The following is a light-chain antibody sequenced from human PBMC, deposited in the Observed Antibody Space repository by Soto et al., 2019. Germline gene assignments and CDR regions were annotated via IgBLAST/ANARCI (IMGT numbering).Light chain of an antibody. J-gene: IGLJ2*01. Sequence: QSALTQPASVSGSPGQSITISCTGSSNDIGAYKYVSWYLQHPGKAPKLIIFEVNNRPSGVSNRFSGSKSGNTASLTISGLQAEDEADYYCCSYAGGYTHAVFGGGTKLTVL. CDR2: EVN. CDR3: CSYAGGYTHAV. CDR1: SNDIGAYKY. V-gene: IGLV2-14*01.